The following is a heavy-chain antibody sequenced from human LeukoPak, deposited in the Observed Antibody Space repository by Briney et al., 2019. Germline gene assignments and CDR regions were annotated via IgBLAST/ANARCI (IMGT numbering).Heavy chain of an antibody. D-gene: IGHD4-17*01. V-gene: IGHV4-59*12. Sequence: PSETLSLTCTVSGGSISSYYWSWIRQPPGKGLEWIGYIYYSGSTNYNPSLKSRVTISVDTSKNQFSLKLSSVTAADTAVYYCARVTVTFYHYFDYWGQGTLVTVSS. J-gene: IGHJ4*02. CDR1: GGSISSYY. CDR2: IYYSGST. CDR3: ARVTVTFYHYFDY.